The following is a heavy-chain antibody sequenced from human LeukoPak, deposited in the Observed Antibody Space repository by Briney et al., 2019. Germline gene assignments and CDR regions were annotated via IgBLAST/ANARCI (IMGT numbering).Heavy chain of an antibody. CDR3: ARRVRGYGGTLFDY. Sequence: PGGSLGLSCAASGFTFSSYSMNWVRQAPGKGLEWGSSISSSCSYIYYADSVKGRFTISRDNAKNSLYLQMNSLRAEDTAVYYCARRVRGYGGTLFDYWGQGTLVTVSS. CDR2: ISSSCSYI. J-gene: IGHJ4*02. V-gene: IGHV3-21*01. CDR1: GFTFSSYS. D-gene: IGHD4-23*01.